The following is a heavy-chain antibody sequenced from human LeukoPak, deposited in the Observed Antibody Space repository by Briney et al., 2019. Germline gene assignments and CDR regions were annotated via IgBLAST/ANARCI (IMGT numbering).Heavy chain of an antibody. Sequence: PGGSLRLSCAASGFTFSSYGMHWVRQAPGKGLEWVAVISYDGSNKYYADSVKGRFTISRDNSKNTLYLQMNSLRAEDTAVYYCARGGKFPQSLPYYYYYGMDVWGQGTTVTVSS. J-gene: IGHJ6*02. V-gene: IGHV3-30*03. CDR2: ISYDGSNK. CDR1: GFTFSSYG. CDR3: ARGGKFPQSLPYYYYYGMDV.